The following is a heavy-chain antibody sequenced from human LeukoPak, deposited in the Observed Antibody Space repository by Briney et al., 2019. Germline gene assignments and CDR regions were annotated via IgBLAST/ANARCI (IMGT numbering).Heavy chain of an antibody. CDR3: AREAGVAAPNGLFDP. J-gene: IGHJ5*02. Sequence: PSETLSLTCTVSGGSISSGGYYWSWIRQHPGKGLEWIGYIYYSGSTYYNPSLKSRVTISVDTSKNQFSLKLSSVTAADTAVYYCAREAGVAAPNGLFDPWGQGTLVTVSS. V-gene: IGHV4-31*03. CDR1: GGSISSGGYY. CDR2: IYYSGST. D-gene: IGHD6-6*01.